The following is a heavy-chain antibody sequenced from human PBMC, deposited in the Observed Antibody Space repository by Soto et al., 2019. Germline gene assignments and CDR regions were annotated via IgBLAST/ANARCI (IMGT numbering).Heavy chain of an antibody. CDR3: AKDLTRQLAYWLDP. CDR2: INAHSGGT. Sequence: QVQLVQSGAAVKKPGASVKVSCKASGFSFTGYYIHCLRQAPGQGLEWMGWINAHSGGTEYAQKFQGRVTLTRDTSIATAYLTLTSLTSDDTALYDCAKDLTRQLAYWLDPLGHGTQVTVSS. D-gene: IGHD6-6*01. J-gene: IGHJ5*02. V-gene: IGHV1-2*02. CDR1: GFSFTGYY.